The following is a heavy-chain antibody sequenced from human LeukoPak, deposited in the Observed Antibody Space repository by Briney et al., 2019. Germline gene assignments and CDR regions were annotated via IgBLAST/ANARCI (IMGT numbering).Heavy chain of an antibody. CDR3: ARAPLFHRYYDSSGYPPYWYYYYMDV. J-gene: IGHJ6*03. CDR2: IYTSGST. V-gene: IGHV4-61*02. D-gene: IGHD3-22*01. Sequence: SETLSLTCTVSGGSISSGSYYWSWIRQPAGKGLEWIGRIYTSGSTNYNPSLKSRVTISVDTSKNQFSLKLSSVTAADTAVYYCARAPLFHRYYDSSGYPPYWYYYYMDVWGKGTTVTISS. CDR1: GGSISSGSYY.